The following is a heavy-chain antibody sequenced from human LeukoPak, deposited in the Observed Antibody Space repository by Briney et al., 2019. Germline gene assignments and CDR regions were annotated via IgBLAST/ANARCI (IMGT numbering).Heavy chain of an antibody. Sequence: GGSLRLSCAASGFTFSSFDMHWVRQPTGQGLEWVSTIGTASDTYYPGSVEGRFTLSRDNAKNSLYLQMNSLTAGDTAVYYCARGPPRGKYYYMDVWGQGTMVTVSS. CDR2: IGTASDT. CDR1: GFTFSSFD. CDR3: ARGPPRGKYYYMDV. D-gene: IGHD1-1*01. J-gene: IGHJ6*03. V-gene: IGHV3-13*01.